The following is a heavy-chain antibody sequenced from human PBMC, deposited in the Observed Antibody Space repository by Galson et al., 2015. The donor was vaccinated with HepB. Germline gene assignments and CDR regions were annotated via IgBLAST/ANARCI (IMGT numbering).Heavy chain of an antibody. CDR2: IGVSAGNT. J-gene: IGHJ4*02. V-gene: IGHV3-23*01. D-gene: IGHD1-1*01. Sequence: SLRLSCAASGFSVKDYGMTWVRQAPGKGLECVSAIGVSAGNTDYADSAKGRFTISRDNSKNTLYLQMNSLRVEVTALYYCAKGTTDIDSWGQGTQVTVSS. CDR1: GFSVKDYG. CDR3: AKGTTDIDS.